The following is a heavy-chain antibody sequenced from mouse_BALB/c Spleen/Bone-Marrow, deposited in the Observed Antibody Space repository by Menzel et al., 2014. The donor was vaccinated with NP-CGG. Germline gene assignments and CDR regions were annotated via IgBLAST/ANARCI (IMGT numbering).Heavy chain of an antibody. CDR1: GYTFTSYW. Sequence: QVQLQQSGAELAKPGAPVKMSCKASGYTFTSYWMHWVKQRPGQGLEWIGYINPSTGYTEYNQKFKDKATLTADKSSSTACMQLSSLTSEDSAVYYCARQITTVDYAMDYWGQGTSVTVSS. CDR3: ARQITTVDYAMDY. J-gene: IGHJ4*01. D-gene: IGHD1-1*01. V-gene: IGHV1-7*01. CDR2: INPSTGYT.